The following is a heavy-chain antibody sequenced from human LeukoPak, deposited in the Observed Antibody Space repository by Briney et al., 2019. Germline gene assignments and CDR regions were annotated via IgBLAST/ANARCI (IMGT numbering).Heavy chain of an antibody. CDR1: GYSFTSYW. D-gene: IGHD3-10*01. J-gene: IGHJ4*02. CDR2: IYSGDSDT. CDR3: ARHARAGANYYGSGSPDY. V-gene: IGHV5-51*01. Sequence: GESLKISCKGSGYSFTSYWIGWVRQMPGKGREWMGIIYSGDSDTRYSPSFQGQVTISADKSISTAYLQWSSLKASDTAMYYCARHARAGANYYGSGSPDYWGQGTLVTASS.